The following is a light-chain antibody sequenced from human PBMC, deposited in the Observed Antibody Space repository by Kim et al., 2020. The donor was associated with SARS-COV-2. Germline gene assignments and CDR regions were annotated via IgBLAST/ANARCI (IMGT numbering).Light chain of an antibody. Sequence: EIVLTQSPGTLSLSPGERATLSCRASQSVSSSYLAWYQQKPGQAPRLLIYGASSRATGIPDRFSGSGSGTDFTLTISRLEPEDFAVYYFQQYGSSPRTFGGGTKVYIK. J-gene: IGKJ4*01. CDR1: QSVSSSY. CDR3: QQYGSSPRT. V-gene: IGKV3-20*01. CDR2: GAS.